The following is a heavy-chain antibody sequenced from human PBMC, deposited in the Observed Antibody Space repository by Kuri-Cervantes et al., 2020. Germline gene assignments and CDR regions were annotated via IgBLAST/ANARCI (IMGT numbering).Heavy chain of an antibody. J-gene: IGHJ6*02. CDR3: ARVQGEVVPSGGDYYYYYGMDV. Sequence: LSLTCAASGFTFDDYAMHWVRQAPGKGLEWVSGISWNSGSIGYADSVKGRFTISRDNAKNSLYLQMNSLRAEDTALYYCARVQGEVVPSGGDYYYYYGMDVWGQGTTVTVSS. CDR1: GFTFDDYA. V-gene: IGHV3-9*01. CDR2: ISWNSGSI. D-gene: IGHD2-2*01.